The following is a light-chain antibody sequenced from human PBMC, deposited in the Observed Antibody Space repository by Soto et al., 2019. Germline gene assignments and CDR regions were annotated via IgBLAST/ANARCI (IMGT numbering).Light chain of an antibody. CDR3: QQYNNWPIT. CDR2: GTS. Sequence: EVVFTQSPGTLSLSRGERATLFCRGSERIYSAYLGWYQQKPGQAPRLLIYGTSSRATGIPDRFSGSGSGTEFTLAISSLQSEDFAVYYCQQYNNWPITFGQGTRLEIK. V-gene: IGKV3D-15*01. J-gene: IGKJ5*01. CDR1: ERIYSAY.